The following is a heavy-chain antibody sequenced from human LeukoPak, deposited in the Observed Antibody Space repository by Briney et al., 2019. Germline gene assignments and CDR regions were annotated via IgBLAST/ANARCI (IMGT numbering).Heavy chain of an antibody. D-gene: IGHD3-10*01. J-gene: IGHJ4*02. CDR2: INHTGGT. V-gene: IGHV4-34*01. CDR1: GESFSGYY. Sequence: SETLSLTCAVYGESFSGYYWNWIRQPPGKGLEWIGEINHTGGTNYNPSLKSRVTISADTSKNQFSLNLSSVTATDTAVYYCARQTGSGLFSLPGGQGTLVTVSS. CDR3: ARQTGSGLFSLP.